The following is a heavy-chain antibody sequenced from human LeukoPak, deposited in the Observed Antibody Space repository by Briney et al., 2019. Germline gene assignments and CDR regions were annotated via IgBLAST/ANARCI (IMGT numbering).Heavy chain of an antibody. CDR1: GFSVSSVYY. Sequence: PSETLSLTCTVSGFSVSSVYYWGWIRQPPGKGLEWIGSIYRSGSTYYNPSLKSRVTISVDTSKNQFSLKLTSVTAADTAVYYCARRAYDSSGYYGDYYYYMDVWGKGTTVTISS. D-gene: IGHD3-22*01. J-gene: IGHJ6*03. CDR2: IYRSGST. CDR3: ARRAYDSSGYYGDYYYYMDV. V-gene: IGHV4-38-2*02.